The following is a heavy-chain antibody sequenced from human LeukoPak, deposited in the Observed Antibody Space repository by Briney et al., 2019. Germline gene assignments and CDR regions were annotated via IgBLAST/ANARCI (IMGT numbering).Heavy chain of an antibody. CDR1: GFTFSSYG. V-gene: IGHV3-23*01. D-gene: IGHD3-10*01. CDR2: ISGSGGST. Sequence: GGSLRLSCAASGFTFSSYGMSWVRQAPGKGLEWVSAISGSGGSTYYADSVKGRFTISRDNSKNTLYLQMNSLRAEDTAVYYCAKDVRVTMVRGGSMDVWGKGTTVTISS. J-gene: IGHJ6*03. CDR3: AKDVRVTMVRGGSMDV.